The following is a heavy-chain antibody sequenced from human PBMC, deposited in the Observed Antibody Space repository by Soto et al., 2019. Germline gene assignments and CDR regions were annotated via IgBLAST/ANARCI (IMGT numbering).Heavy chain of an antibody. CDR3: HGYGY. V-gene: IGHV3-53*01. CDR1: GFSVTANS. J-gene: IGHJ4*02. CDR2: IYSGGST. Sequence: EVQVVESGGGLIQPGGSLRLSCEVSGFSVTANSMSWVRQAPGKGLEWVSVIYSGGSTYYIDSVKGRFSISRDISKNTLYLQMHSLRAEDAAVYYCHGYGYWGQGTLVTVSS. D-gene: IGHD5-12*01.